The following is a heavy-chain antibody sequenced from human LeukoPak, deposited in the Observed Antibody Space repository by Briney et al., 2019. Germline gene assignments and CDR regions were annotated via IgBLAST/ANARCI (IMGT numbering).Heavy chain of an antibody. CDR1: GGSISSYY. CDR2: IYYSGST. D-gene: IGHD4-23*01. CDR3: VRFYGGNPPDAFDI. J-gene: IGHJ3*02. Sequence: SETVSLTCTVSGGSISSYYWSWIRQPPGKGLEGIGYIYYSGSTNYNPSLKSRVTISVDTSNNQFSLKLSSVTAADTAVYYCVRFYGGNPPDAFDIWGQGTVVTVSS. V-gene: IGHV4-59*01.